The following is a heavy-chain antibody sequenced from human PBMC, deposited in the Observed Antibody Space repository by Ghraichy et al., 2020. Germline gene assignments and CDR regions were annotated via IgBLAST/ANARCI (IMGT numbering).Heavy chain of an antibody. Sequence: SETLSLTCSVSAGSISSSYWSWIRQPPGKGLEWIGYISTSGGTNYNPSLKTRITMSIDTSNNQFSLKVNSATAADTAVYYCARLLRVGVTGYYFDYWGQGTLVTVSS. J-gene: IGHJ4*02. V-gene: IGHV4-4*09. D-gene: IGHD1-26*01. CDR1: AGSISSSY. CDR3: ARLLRVGVTGYYFDY. CDR2: ISTSGGT.